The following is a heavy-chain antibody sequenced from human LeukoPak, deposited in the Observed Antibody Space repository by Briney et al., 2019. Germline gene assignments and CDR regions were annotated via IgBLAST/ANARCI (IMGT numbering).Heavy chain of an antibody. Sequence: SVKVSCKASGGTFSSYAISWVRQAPGQGLEWMGGIIPIFGTANYAQKFQGRVTITADESTSTAYMELSSLRSEDTAVYYCARGREVLMVYAIYYYGMDVWGQGTTVTVS. D-gene: IGHD2-8*01. CDR1: GGTFSSYA. V-gene: IGHV1-69*13. J-gene: IGHJ6*02. CDR2: IIPIFGTA. CDR3: ARGREVLMVYAIYYYGMDV.